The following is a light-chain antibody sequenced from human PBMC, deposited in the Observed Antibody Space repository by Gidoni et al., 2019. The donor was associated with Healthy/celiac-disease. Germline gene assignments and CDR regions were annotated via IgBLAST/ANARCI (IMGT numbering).Light chain of an antibody. CDR2: DAS. J-gene: IGKJ3*01. CDR1: KSVSSY. Sequence: EIVLTQSPATLSLSPGERATLSCRASKSVSSYLAWYQQKPGQAPRLLIYDASNRATGIPARFSGSGSGTDFTLTISSLEPEDFAVYYCQQRSNWPPEITFXPXTKVDIK. V-gene: IGKV3-11*01. CDR3: QQRSNWPPEIT.